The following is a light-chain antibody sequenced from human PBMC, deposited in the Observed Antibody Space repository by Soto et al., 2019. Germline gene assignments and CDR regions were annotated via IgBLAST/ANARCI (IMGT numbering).Light chain of an antibody. CDR1: SNDIGAYDY. CDR2: DVN. CDR3: SAYTNANTLT. V-gene: IGLV2-14*03. Sequence: QSVLTQPASVSGSPGQSVTISCTGTSNDIGAYDYVSWYQQVPGKAPKLLIFDVNYRPSEISRRFSGSKSGNSASLTISALQPADEADYYCSAYTNANTLTFGGGTKLT. J-gene: IGLJ2*01.